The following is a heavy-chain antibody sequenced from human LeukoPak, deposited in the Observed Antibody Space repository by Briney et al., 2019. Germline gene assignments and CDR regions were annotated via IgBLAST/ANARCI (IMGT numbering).Heavy chain of an antibody. D-gene: IGHD3-3*01. CDR1: GGSISSYY. V-gene: IGHV4-59*01. J-gene: IGHJ3*02. Sequence: SETLSLTCTVSGGSISSYYWSWIRQPPGKGLEWIGYIYYSGSTNYNPFLKSRVTISVDTSKNQFSLKLSSVTAADTAVYYCARSSKYYDFWSGYYANPFDAFDIWGQGTMVTVSS. CDR3: ARSSKYYDFWSGYYANPFDAFDI. CDR2: IYYSGST.